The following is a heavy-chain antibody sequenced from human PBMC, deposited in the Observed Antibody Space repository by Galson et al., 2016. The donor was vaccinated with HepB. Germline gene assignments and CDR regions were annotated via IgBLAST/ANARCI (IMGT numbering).Heavy chain of an antibody. J-gene: IGHJ3*02. CDR2: ISSGSSYI. CDR3: ARVRVGATFTDAFDI. Sequence: SLRLSCAASGFTFSSYSMNGVRQAPGKGLEWVSSISSGSSYIYYADSVKGRFTISRDNAKNSLYLQMNSLRAEDTAVYYCARVRVGATFTDAFDIWGQGTMVTVSS. D-gene: IGHD1-26*01. CDR1: GFTFSSYS. V-gene: IGHV3-21*01.